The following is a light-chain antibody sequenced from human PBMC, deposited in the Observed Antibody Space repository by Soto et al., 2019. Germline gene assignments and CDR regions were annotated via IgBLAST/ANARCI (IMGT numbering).Light chain of an antibody. CDR2: DDN. Sequence: QPVMTQPPSVSAAPGQKVTISCSGSSSNIGGNSVSWYQQLPGTAPKLLIYDDNKRPSGIPDRFSGSKSGTSATLGITGFQTGDEDDYYCGSWDSSLSAYVFGTGTKLTVL. CDR3: GSWDSSLSAYV. CDR1: SSNIGGNS. V-gene: IGLV1-51*01. J-gene: IGLJ1*01.